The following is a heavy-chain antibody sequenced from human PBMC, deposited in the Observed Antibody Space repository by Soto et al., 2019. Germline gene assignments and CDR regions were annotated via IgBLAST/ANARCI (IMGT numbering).Heavy chain of an antibody. CDR2: IIAIFDTA. CDR1: GGTFSNYA. D-gene: IGHD3-10*02. CDR3: ASDFYVRRSYPTDAALPYSYYGLDV. V-gene: IGHV1-69*01. J-gene: IGHJ6*02. Sequence: QVQLVQSGAEVKKPGSSVKVSCEASGGTFSNYAISWVRRAPGQGLEWMGGIIAIFDTANYAQKFQGRFTFTAAESTSTAYMELGSLRSEDTAVYSCASDFYVRRSYPTDAALPYSYYGLDVWCQGTTVTVSS.